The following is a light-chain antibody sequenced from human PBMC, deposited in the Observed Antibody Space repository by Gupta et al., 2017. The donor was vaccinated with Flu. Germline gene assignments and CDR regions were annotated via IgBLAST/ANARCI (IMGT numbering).Light chain of an antibody. Sequence: GQTARITCGGNNIGTKGVHWYQQKPGQDPVLVIYDDTERPSGIPERFSGSNTGNTATLTISRVEAGDEADYYCQVWDSSSDHVVFGGGTKLTVL. CDR3: QVWDSSSDHVV. CDR1: NIGTKG. J-gene: IGLJ2*01. V-gene: IGLV3-21*02. CDR2: DDT.